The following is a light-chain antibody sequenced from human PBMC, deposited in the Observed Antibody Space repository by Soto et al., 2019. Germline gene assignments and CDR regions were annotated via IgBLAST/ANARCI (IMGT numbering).Light chain of an antibody. CDR3: QQSSPTPS. CDR2: ATS. V-gene: IGKV1-39*01. Sequence: EIPLTQSPSSLAASVGDSLTLTCRASRNVSIYLNWYQHKPGKGPTLLIHATSNLRIGVPSRFSGSGSGTDFTLTIIRLEPYDSGTCYCQQSSPTPSFGQGTRLVMK. CDR1: RNVSIY. J-gene: IGKJ5*01.